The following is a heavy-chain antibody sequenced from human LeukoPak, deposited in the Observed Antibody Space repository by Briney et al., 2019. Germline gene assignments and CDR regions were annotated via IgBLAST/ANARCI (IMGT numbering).Heavy chain of an antibody. Sequence: GGSLRLSCAASGFAFSSYSMNWVRQAPGRGLEWISYISSGSRTIYYADSVEGRFTISRDNGKNSLYLLLNNLRADDTAVYFCVRESITGHRDFDYWGQGTLITVPS. J-gene: IGHJ4*02. V-gene: IGHV3-48*01. CDR2: ISSGSRTI. CDR1: GFAFSSYS. D-gene: IGHD1-20*01. CDR3: VRESITGHRDFDY.